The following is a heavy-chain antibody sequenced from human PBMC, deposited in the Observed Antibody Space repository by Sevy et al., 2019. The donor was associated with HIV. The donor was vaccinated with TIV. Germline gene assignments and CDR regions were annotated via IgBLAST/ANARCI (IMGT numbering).Heavy chain of an antibody. CDR2: IRDDGSIK. CDR3: ARPYGSGSWEAFDI. V-gene: IGHV3-30*02. CDR1: GFTFTSYG. J-gene: IGHJ3*02. D-gene: IGHD3-10*01. Sequence: GGSLRLSCAASGFTFTSYGMHWVRQAPGKGLEWVAFIRDDGSIKSYAESVKGRVTISRDNAKNSLYLQMNSLRAEDTAVYYCARPYGSGSWEAFDIWGQGTMVTVSS.